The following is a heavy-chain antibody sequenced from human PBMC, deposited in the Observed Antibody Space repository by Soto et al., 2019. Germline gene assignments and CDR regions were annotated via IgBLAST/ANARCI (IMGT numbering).Heavy chain of an antibody. Sequence: QVQLVESGGGVVQPGRSLRLSCAASGFTFSSYAMHWVRQAPGKGLEWVAVISYDGSNKYYADSVKGRFTTSRDNSKNTLYLQMNSLTAEDTAVYYCARDRAEMATSGNYYGMDVWGQGTTVTVSS. J-gene: IGHJ6*02. V-gene: IGHV3-30-3*01. CDR2: ISYDGSNK. D-gene: IGHD1-26*01. CDR1: GFTFSSYA. CDR3: ARDRAEMATSGNYYGMDV.